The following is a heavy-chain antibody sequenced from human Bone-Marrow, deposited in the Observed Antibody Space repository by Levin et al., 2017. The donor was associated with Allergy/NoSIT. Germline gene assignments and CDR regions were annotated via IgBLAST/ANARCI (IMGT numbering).Heavy chain of an antibody. V-gene: IGHV2-70*11. CDR2: IDWDDDK. CDR1: GFSLSTSGMC. D-gene: IGHD4-23*01. CDR3: ARTYGGNRHYYYGMDV. Sequence: SGPTLVKPTQTLTLTCTFSGFSLSTSGMCVSWIRQPPGKALEWLARIDWDDDKYYSTSLKTRLTISKDTSKNQVVLTMTNMDPVDTATYYCARTYGGNRHYYYGMDVWGQGTTVTVSS. J-gene: IGHJ6*02.